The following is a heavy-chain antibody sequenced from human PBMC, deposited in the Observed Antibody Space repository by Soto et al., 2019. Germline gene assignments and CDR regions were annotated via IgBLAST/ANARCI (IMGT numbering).Heavy chain of an antibody. J-gene: IGHJ6*03. D-gene: IGHD2-15*01. CDR2: IYYSGST. CDR1: GGSISSSSYY. V-gene: IGHV4-39*01. CDR3: ARPRIYYYYYMDV. Sequence: SETLSLTCTVSGGSISSSSYYWGWIRQPPGKGVEWIGSIYYSGSTYYNPSLKSRVTISVDTSKNQFSLKLSSVTAADTAVYYCARPRIYYYYYMDVWGKGTTVTVSS.